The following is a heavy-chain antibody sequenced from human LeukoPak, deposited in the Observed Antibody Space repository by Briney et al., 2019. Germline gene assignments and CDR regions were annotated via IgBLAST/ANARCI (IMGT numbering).Heavy chain of an antibody. CDR3: ARMGDYYHYYGMDV. J-gene: IGHJ6*02. Sequence: GGSLRLSCAASGFTVSSNYMSWVRQAPGKGLEWVSVIYSGGSTYYADSVKGRFTISRDNSKNTLYLQMNSLRAEDTAVYYCARMGDYYHYYGMDVWGQGTTVTVSS. CDR2: IYSGGST. V-gene: IGHV3-53*01. CDR1: GFTVSSNY. D-gene: IGHD3-16*01.